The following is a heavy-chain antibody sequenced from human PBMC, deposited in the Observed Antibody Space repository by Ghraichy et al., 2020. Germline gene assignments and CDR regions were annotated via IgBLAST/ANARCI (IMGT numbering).Heavy chain of an antibody. Sequence: ASVKVSCKASGYTFTGYYMHWVRQAPGQGLEWMGWINPNSGGTNYAQKFQGRVTMTRDTSISTAYMELSRLRSDDTAVYYCARSGKVVVAATRDYWGQGTLVTVFS. V-gene: IGHV1-2*02. CDR1: GYTFTGYY. CDR2: INPNSGGT. J-gene: IGHJ4*02. CDR3: ARSGKVVVAATRDY. D-gene: IGHD2-15*01.